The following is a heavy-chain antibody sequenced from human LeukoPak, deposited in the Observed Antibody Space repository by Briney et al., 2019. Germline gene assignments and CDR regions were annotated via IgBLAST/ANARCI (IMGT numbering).Heavy chain of an antibody. Sequence: GSLRLSCAASGFTVSSNYMSWIRQPPGKGLEWIGEINHSGSTNYNPSLKSRVTISVDTSKNQFSLKLSSVTAADTAVYYCARRAAAGYYYYYMDVWGKGTTVTVSS. CDR2: INHSGST. J-gene: IGHJ6*03. D-gene: IGHD6-13*01. CDR3: ARRAAAGYYYYYMDV. CDR1: GFTVSSNY. V-gene: IGHV4-34*01.